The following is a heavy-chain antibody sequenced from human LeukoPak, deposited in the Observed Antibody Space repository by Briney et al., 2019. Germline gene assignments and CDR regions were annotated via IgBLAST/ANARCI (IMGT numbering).Heavy chain of an antibody. Sequence: GASVKVSCKASGYTFTSYGISWVRQAPGQGLGWMGWISAYNGNTNYAQKLQGRVTMTRDTSISTAYLELSRLTSDDTAMYYCARYNLLGSFDIWGQGTMVIVSS. J-gene: IGHJ3*02. CDR1: GYTFTSYG. CDR3: ARYNLLGSFDI. CDR2: ISAYNGNT. V-gene: IGHV1-18*01. D-gene: IGHD1-14*01.